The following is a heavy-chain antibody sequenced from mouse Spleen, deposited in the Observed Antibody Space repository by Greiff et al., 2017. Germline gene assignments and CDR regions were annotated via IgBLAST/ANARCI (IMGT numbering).Heavy chain of an antibody. CDR1: GFSLTSYG. V-gene: IGHV2-2*01. J-gene: IGHJ1*01. CDR3: ATHSSTLSYWYFDV. Sequence: QVQLQQSGPGLVQPSQSLSITCTVSGFSLTSYGVHWVRQSPGKGLEWLGVIWSGGSTDYNAAFISRLSISKDNSKSQVFFKMNSLQADDTAIYYCATHSSTLSYWYFDVWGAGTTVTVSS. CDR2: IWSGGST. D-gene: IGHD1-2*01.